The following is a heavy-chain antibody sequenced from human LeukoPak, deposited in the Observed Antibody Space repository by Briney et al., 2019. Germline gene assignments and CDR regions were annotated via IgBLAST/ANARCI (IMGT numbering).Heavy chain of an antibody. CDR2: ISYDGSNK. J-gene: IGHJ6*02. D-gene: IGHD2-21*01. CDR1: GFTFSSYG. CDR3: AKDGVVVEGYYYYGMDV. V-gene: IGHV3-30*18. Sequence: GGSLRLSCAASGFTFSSYGMHWVRQAPGKGLEWVAVISYDGSNKCYADSVKGRFTISRDNSKNTLYLQMNSLRAEDTAVYYCAKDGVVVEGYYYYGMDVWGQGTTVTVSS.